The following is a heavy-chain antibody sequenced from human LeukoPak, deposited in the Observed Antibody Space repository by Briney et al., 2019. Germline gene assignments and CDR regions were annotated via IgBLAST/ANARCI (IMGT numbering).Heavy chain of an antibody. J-gene: IGHJ5*02. CDR1: GGSISSSSYY. Sequence: PSETLSLTCTVSGGSISSSSYYWGWIRQPPGKGLEWIGSIYYSGSTYYNPSLKSRVTISVDTSKNQFSLKLSSVTAADTAVYYCARLFLARDPPRDYYGSGSYLPTWGQGTLVTVSS. CDR2: IYYSGST. D-gene: IGHD3-10*01. V-gene: IGHV4-39*01. CDR3: ARLFLARDPPRDYYGSGSYLPT.